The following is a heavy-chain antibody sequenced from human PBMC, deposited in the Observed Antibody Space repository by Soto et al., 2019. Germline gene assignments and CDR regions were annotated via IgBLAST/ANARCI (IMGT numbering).Heavy chain of an antibody. Sequence: SGPTLVNPTQTLTLTCTFSGFSLSTSGMCVSWIRQPPGKALEWLARIDWDDDKYYSTSLKTRLTISKDTSKNHVVLTMTNMDPVDTATYYCARNSLSSSWYRRYYFAYWGQGTLVTVSS. CDR3: ARNSLSSSWYRRYYFAY. D-gene: IGHD6-13*01. J-gene: IGHJ4*02. CDR1: GFSLSTSGMC. CDR2: IDWDDDK. V-gene: IGHV2-70*11.